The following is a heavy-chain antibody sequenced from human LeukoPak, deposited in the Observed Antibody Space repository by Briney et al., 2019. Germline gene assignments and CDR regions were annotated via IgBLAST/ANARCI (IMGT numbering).Heavy chain of an antibody. J-gene: IGHJ6*03. Sequence: GGSLRLSCAASGFTFSSYGMSWVRQAPGKGLEWVSYISSSGSTIYYADSVKGRFTISRDNAKNSLYLQMNSLRAEDTAVYYCARDYPPLGRTTDVWGKGTTVTIS. CDR2: ISSSGSTI. D-gene: IGHD1-7*01. CDR1: GFTFSSYG. V-gene: IGHV3-48*04. CDR3: ARDYPPLGRTTDV.